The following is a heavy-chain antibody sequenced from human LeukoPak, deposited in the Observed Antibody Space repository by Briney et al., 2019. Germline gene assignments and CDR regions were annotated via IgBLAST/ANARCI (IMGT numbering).Heavy chain of an antibody. Sequence: GGSLRLSCAASGFTFSSYDMNWVRQAPGKGLEWVSHIDSSGSDIYYADSVKGRFTISRDNAKNSLYLQMNSLRAEDTAVYYCASRYSSSWYDAFDIWGQGTMVTVSS. D-gene: IGHD6-13*01. J-gene: IGHJ3*02. CDR1: GFTFSSYD. V-gene: IGHV3-48*03. CDR2: IDSSGSDI. CDR3: ASRYSSSWYDAFDI.